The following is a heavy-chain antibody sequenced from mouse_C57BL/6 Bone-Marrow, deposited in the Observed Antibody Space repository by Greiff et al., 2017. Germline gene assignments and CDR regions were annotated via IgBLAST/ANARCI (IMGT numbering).Heavy chain of an antibody. J-gene: IGHJ2*01. V-gene: IGHV1-53*01. CDR2: INPSNGGT. Sequence: VQLQQPGTELVKPGASVKLSCKASGYTFTSYWMHWVKQRPGQGLEWIGNINPSNGGTNYNEKFKSKATLTVDKSSSTAYMQLSSLPSEDSAVSYYARSCGQYYFDYWGQGTTLTVSS. CDR3: ARSCGQYYFDY. CDR1: GYTFTSYW.